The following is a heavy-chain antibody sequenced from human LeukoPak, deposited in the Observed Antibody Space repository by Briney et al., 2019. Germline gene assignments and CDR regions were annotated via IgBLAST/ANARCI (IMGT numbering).Heavy chain of an antibody. CDR1: GYTFTGYY. J-gene: IGHJ3*02. CDR2: INPNSGGT. CDR3: AREHGSSWYKDAFDI. D-gene: IGHD6-13*01. Sequence: ASVKVSCKASGYTFTGYYMHWVRQAPGQGLEWMGWINPNSGGTNYAQKFQGRVTMTRDTSISTAYMELSRLRSDDAAVYYCAREHGSSWYKDAFDIWGQGTMVTVSS. V-gene: IGHV1-2*02.